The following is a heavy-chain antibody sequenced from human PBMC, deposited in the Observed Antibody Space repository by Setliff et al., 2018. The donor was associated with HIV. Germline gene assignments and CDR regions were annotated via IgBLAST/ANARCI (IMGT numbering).Heavy chain of an antibody. J-gene: IGHJ1*01. V-gene: IGHV1-18*01. Sequence: ASVKVSCKASGYTFSSYGVNWVRQAPGQGLEWMGWISADNGNTKYAQKFQGRVTITTDTSTRTVYMELRSLRSDDTAVYYCARDRWELLRRPEYFQHWVQGALVTVSS. CDR2: ISADNGNT. D-gene: IGHD1-26*01. CDR1: GYTFSSYG. CDR3: ARDRWELLRRPEYFQH.